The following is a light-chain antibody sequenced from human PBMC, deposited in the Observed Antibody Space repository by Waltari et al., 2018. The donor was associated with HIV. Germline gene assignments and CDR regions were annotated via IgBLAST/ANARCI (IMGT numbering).Light chain of an antibody. J-gene: IGLJ1*01. Sequence: SYELTQPPSVSVSPGQTARITCAGDALSNQDTFWYQRKPGQSPVLEIYRDTERPSVIPARFSVSSSGATVTLTISGVQAEYEADYYCQSADSSGTYVFGTGTKVTVV. CDR3: QSADSSGTYV. CDR1: ALSNQD. V-gene: IGLV3-25*03. CDR2: RDT.